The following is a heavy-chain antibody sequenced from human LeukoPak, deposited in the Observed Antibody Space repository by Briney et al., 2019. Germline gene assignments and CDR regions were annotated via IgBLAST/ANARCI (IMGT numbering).Heavy chain of an antibody. J-gene: IGHJ4*02. CDR1: GGSISSGDYY. CDR3: ARETYCGGDCYGYDY. Sequence: SQTLSLTCTDSGGSISSGDYYWSWIRQPPGTGLEWIGYIYYSGSTYYNPSLKSRVTISVDTSKNQFSLKLSSVTAADTAVYYCARETYCGGDCYGYDYWGQGTLVTVSS. CDR2: IYYSGST. V-gene: IGHV4-30-4*08. D-gene: IGHD2-21*01.